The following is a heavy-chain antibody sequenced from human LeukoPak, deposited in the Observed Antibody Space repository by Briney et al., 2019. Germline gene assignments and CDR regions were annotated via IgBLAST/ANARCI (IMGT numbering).Heavy chain of an antibody. V-gene: IGHV3-30*04. J-gene: IGHJ2*01. CDR1: GFTFSSYA. Sequence: GGSLRLSCAASGFTFSSYAMHWVRQAPGKGLEWVALISYDGNNKYYANSVKGRFTISRDNAKNSLYLQMNSLRAEDTAVYYCARDAYCSTTSCKEYFDLWGRGTLVTVSS. CDR3: ARDAYCSTTSCKEYFDL. CDR2: ISYDGNNK. D-gene: IGHD2-2*01.